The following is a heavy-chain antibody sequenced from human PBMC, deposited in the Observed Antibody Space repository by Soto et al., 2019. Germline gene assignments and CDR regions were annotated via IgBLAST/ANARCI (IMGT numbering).Heavy chain of an antibody. D-gene: IGHD6-13*01. CDR1: GFTFSSYG. Sequence: QVQLVESGGGVVQPGRSLRLSCAASGFTFSSYGMHWVRQAPGKGLEWVAVIWYDGSNKYYAYSVKGRVTIARDNCKNTLELQMNSLRAEDAAVYYCAREEQLATYGMDVWGQGTTVTVSS. CDR2: IWYDGSNK. V-gene: IGHV3-33*01. J-gene: IGHJ6*02. CDR3: AREEQLATYGMDV.